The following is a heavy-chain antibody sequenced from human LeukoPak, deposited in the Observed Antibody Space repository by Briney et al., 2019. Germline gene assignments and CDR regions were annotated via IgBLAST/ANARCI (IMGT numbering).Heavy chain of an antibody. V-gene: IGHV3-30*04. J-gene: IGHJ3*02. D-gene: IGHD4/OR15-4a*01. CDR2: ISYDGSNK. CDR3: AKVSLNMVNDAFDI. Sequence: GGSLRLSCAASGFTFSSYAMHWVRQAPGKGLEWVAVISYDGSNKYYADSVKGRFTISRDNSKNTLYLQMNSLRAEDTAMYYCAKVSLNMVNDAFDIWGQGTMVSVSS. CDR1: GFTFSSYA.